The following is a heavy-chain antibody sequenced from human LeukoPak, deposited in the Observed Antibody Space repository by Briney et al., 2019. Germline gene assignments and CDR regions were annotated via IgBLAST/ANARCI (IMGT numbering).Heavy chain of an antibody. CDR2: IYPGDSDT. D-gene: IGHD5-12*01. CDR1: GYSFTSYR. Sequence: LGESLKISCKGSGYSFTSYRIGWVRQMPGKGLEWMGIIYPGDSDTRYSPSFQGQVTISADKSISTAYLQWSSLKASDTAMYYCARQLGLTYSGYDPLDYWGQGTLVTVSS. V-gene: IGHV5-51*01. CDR3: ARQLGLTYSGYDPLDY. J-gene: IGHJ4*02.